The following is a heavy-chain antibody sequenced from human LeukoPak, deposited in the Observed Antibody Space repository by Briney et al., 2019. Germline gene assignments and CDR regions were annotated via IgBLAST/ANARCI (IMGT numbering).Heavy chain of an antibody. D-gene: IGHD4-17*01. CDR3: ARENNDYGDLNSFDY. CDR2: ISYDGSNK. Sequence: GRSLRLSCAASGFTFSSYAMHWVRQAPGKGLEWVAVISYDGSNKYYADSVKGRFTISRDNSKNTLYLQMNSLRAEDTAVYYCARENNDYGDLNSFDYWGQGTLVTVSS. CDR1: GFTFSSYA. J-gene: IGHJ4*02. V-gene: IGHV3-30-3*01.